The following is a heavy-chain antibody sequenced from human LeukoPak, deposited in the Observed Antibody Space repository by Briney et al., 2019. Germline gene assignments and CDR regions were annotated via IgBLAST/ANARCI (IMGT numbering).Heavy chain of an antibody. CDR1: GGSISSSSYY. Sequence: SETLSPTCTVSGGSISSSSYYWGWIRQPPGKGLEWIGSIYYSGSTYYNPSLKSRVTISVDTSKNQFSLKLSSVTAADTAVYYCARGLKRYSYGYNWGQGTLATVSS. V-gene: IGHV4-39*01. J-gene: IGHJ4*02. CDR3: ARGLKRYSYGYN. CDR2: IYYSGST. D-gene: IGHD5-18*01.